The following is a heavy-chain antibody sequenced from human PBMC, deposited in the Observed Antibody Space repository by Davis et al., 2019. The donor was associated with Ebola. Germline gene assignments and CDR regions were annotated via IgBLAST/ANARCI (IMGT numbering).Heavy chain of an antibody. V-gene: IGHV3-9*01. J-gene: IGHJ4*02. CDR1: GITFGNYA. D-gene: IGHD3-10*01. Sequence: GGSLRPSCPASGITFGNYAIHWVRQAPGKGLGWVSGIKWDSTIIGYGDSVKGRFTISRDNAKKSLYLEMNSLRDEDTALYYCVKMEAGSYFQFDSWGQGTLVTVSS. CDR2: IKWDSTII. CDR3: VKMEAGSYFQFDS.